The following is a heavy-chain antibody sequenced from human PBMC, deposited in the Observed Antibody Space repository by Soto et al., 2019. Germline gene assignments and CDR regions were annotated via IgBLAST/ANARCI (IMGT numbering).Heavy chain of an antibody. V-gene: IGHV3-53*01. CDR2: IYSGGST. J-gene: IGHJ6*02. CDR3: ARDRGDQSSSWWRTDYYGMDV. D-gene: IGHD6-13*01. CDR1: GFNVSSNY. Sequence: GGSLRLSSTASGFNVSSNYMSWVRQAPGKGLEWVSVIYSGGSTYYADSVKGRFTISRDNSKNTLYLQMNSLRAEDTAVYYCARDRGDQSSSWWRTDYYGMDVWGQGTTVTVSS.